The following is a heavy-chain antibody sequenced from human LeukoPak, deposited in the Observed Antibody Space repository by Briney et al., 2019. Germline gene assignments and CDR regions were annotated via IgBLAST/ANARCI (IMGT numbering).Heavy chain of an antibody. CDR1: GYTFSTYA. D-gene: IGHD6-19*01. CDR2: SGHGGDT. Sequence: GGSLRLSCAASGYTFSTYAMYWVRQAPGKGLEWVSASGHGGDTYYADSVKGRFTISRDISKNTLYLQMNSLRAEDTAVYYCAKGSPQYYFDYWGQGTLVTVSS. CDR3: AKGSPQYYFDY. J-gene: IGHJ4*02. V-gene: IGHV3-23*01.